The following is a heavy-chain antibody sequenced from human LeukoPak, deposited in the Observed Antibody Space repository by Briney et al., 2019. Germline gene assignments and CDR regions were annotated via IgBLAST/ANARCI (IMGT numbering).Heavy chain of an antibody. D-gene: IGHD6-19*01. CDR1: GLIFSIYW. Sequence: GGSLRLPCAASGLIFSIYWMRWGRAAPGTGREWGGSIKAEGSEKYYLESVRGRFTISRDNARDSLCLQKNSVREDDTSVYFCARDASALYWGRGTLVTVSS. V-gene: IGHV3-7*01. CDR2: IKAEGSEK. CDR3: ARDASALY. J-gene: IGHJ4*02.